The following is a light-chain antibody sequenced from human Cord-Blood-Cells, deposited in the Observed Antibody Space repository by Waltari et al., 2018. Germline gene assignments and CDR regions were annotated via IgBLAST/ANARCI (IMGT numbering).Light chain of an antibody. V-gene: IGKV2-28*01. CDR1: QRLLHSNGYNY. J-gene: IGKJ1*01. Sequence: DIVMTQSPLSLHVTPAAPASISLRSSQRLLHSNGYNYLDWYLQKPGQSPQLLIYLGSNRASGVPDRFSGSGSGTDFTLKISRVEAEDVGVYYCMQALQTPWTFGQGTKVEIK. CDR2: LGS. CDR3: MQALQTPWT.